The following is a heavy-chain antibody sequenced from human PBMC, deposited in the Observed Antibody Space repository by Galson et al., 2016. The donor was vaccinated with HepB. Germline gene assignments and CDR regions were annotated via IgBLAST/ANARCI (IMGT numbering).Heavy chain of an antibody. V-gene: IGHV5-10-1*01. CDR3: ARGTYVYGMDV. CDR2: IDASDSQT. D-gene: IGHD3-10*02. J-gene: IGHJ6*02. CDR1: GYSFNNYW. Sequence: QSGAEVKKPGESLRISCKGSGYSFNNYWISWVRQMPGKGLEWMGKIDASDSQTKYSPSFQGHFHLSTDKSITTAYLQWSSLKASDTATYYCARGTYVYGMDVWGQGTTVTVSS.